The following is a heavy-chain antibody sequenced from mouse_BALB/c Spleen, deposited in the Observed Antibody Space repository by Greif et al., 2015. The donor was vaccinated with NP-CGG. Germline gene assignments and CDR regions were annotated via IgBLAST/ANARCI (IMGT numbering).Heavy chain of an antibody. CDR2: INPSTGYT. V-gene: IGHV1-7*01. Sequence: QVQLQQSGAELAKPGASVKMSCKASGYTFTSYWMHWVKQRPGQGLEWIGYINPSTGYTEYNQKFKDKATLTADKSSSTAYMQLSSLTSEDSAVYYSARDYDYWYFDVWGAGTTVTASS. CDR1: GYTFTSYW. D-gene: IGHD2-4*01. J-gene: IGHJ1*01. CDR3: ARDYDYWYFDV.